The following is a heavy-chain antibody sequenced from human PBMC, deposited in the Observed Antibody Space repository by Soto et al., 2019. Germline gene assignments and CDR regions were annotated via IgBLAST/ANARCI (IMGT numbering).Heavy chain of an antibody. D-gene: IGHD2-2*02. CDR1: GGTFSSYA. CDR3: ARDRDCSSTSCYTWDY. V-gene: IGHV1-69*13. CDR2: IIPIFGTA. J-gene: IGHJ4*02. Sequence: SVKVSCKASGGTFSSYAISWVRQAPGQGLEWMGGIIPIFGTANYAQKFQGRVTITADESTSTAYMELSSLRSEDTAVYYCARDRDCSSTSCYTWDYWGQGTLVTVSS.